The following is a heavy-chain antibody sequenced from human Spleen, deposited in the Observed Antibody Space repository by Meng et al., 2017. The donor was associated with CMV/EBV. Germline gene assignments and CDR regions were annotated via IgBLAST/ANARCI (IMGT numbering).Heavy chain of an antibody. J-gene: IGHJ4*02. V-gene: IGHV5-51*01. CDR1: GYSFTSYW. CDR3: ARLGSDYYYGDY. Sequence: SCRGSGYSFTSYWIGWVRQMPGKGLEWMGIIYPGDSDTRYSPSFQGQVTISADKSIRIAYLQWSSLKASDTAMYYCARLGSDYYYGDYWGQGTLVTVSS. CDR2: IYPGDSDT. D-gene: IGHD3-22*01.